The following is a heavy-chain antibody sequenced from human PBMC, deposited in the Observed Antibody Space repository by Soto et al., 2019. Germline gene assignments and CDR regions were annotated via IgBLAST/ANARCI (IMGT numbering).Heavy chain of an antibody. Sequence: GGSLRLSCAASGFTFSSYAMHWVRQAPGKGLEWVAVISYDGSNKYYADSVKGRSTISRDNSKNTLYLQMNSLRAEDTAVYYCARDDYDTNYFDYWGQGTLVTVSS. V-gene: IGHV3-30-3*01. CDR3: ARDDYDTNYFDY. CDR2: ISYDGSNK. CDR1: GFTFSSYA. D-gene: IGHD4-17*01. J-gene: IGHJ4*02.